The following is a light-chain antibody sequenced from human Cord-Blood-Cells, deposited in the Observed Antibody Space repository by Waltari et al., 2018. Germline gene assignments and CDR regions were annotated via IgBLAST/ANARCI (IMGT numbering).Light chain of an antibody. J-gene: IGKJ1*01. V-gene: IGKV3-15*01. CDR2: GAF. CDR3: QQYNNWPWT. CDR1: QIVSSN. Sequence: EIVMTQSPAPLSVSPGETATLSCRASQIVSSNLAWYQQKTGQAPRLLLYGAFTRATGIPARFSGSGYGTEFTLTISIRQSEDVAVYYCQQYNNWPWTVGQGTKVEIK.